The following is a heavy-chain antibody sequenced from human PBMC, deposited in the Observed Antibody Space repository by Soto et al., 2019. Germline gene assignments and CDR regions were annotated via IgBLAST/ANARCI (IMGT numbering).Heavy chain of an antibody. CDR2: IKPDGSEK. Sequence: EVQLVESGGGVVQPGGSLRLSCAASGFTFSSYWMSWVRQAPGKGLEWVANIKPDGSEKYYVDSVKGRFTISRDNAKNSLYLQMNGLRAEDTAGYYCARDGGRAYSGYDYPPNWFDPWGQGTLVTVSS. J-gene: IGHJ5*02. D-gene: IGHD5-12*01. V-gene: IGHV3-7*03. CDR1: GFTFSSYW. CDR3: ARDGGRAYSGYDYPPNWFDP.